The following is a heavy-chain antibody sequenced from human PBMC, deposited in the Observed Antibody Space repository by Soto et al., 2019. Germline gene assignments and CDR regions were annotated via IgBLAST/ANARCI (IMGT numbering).Heavy chain of an antibody. CDR1: GFTFDAYA. V-gene: IGHV3-9*01. D-gene: IGHD4-4*01. CDR3: AKDHYSNDGYAFDI. CDR2: ISWNSDNI. Sequence: EVPLVESGGGLVQPGRSLRLSCAASGFTFDAYAMHWVRQATGTGLEWVSGISWNSDNIGYAASVKGRFTISRDNVKNSLYLPMTSLRAEDTAVYYCAKDHYSNDGYAFDIWGQGTSVTFSS. J-gene: IGHJ3*02.